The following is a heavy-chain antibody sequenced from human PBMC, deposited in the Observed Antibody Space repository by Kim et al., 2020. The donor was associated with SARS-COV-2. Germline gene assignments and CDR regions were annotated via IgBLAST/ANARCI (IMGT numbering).Heavy chain of an antibody. CDR2: ISYDGSNK. CDR3: ARDGGGRYYDILTGYLYGMDV. Sequence: GGSLRLSCAASGFTFSSYAMHWVRQAPGKGLEWVAVISYDGSNKYYADSVKGRFTISRDNSKNTLYLQMNSLRAEDTAVYYCARDGGGRYYDILTGYLYGMDVWGQGTTVTVSS. CDR1: GFTFSSYA. J-gene: IGHJ6*02. V-gene: IGHV3-30*04. D-gene: IGHD3-9*01.